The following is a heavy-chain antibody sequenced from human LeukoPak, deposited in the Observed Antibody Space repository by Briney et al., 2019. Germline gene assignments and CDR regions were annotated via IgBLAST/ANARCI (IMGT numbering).Heavy chain of an antibody. J-gene: IGHJ4*02. D-gene: IGHD2-2*02. V-gene: IGHV1-18*01. CDR3: ARDCALNGWGTSCYTSFDY. CDR1: GYTFTSYG. Sequence: GASVKVSCKASGYTFTSYGISWVRQAPGQGLEWMGWISAYNGNTNYAQKLQGRVTMTTDTSTSTAYMELRSLRSDDTAVYYCARDCALNGWGTSCYTSFDYWGQGTLVTVSS. CDR2: ISAYNGNT.